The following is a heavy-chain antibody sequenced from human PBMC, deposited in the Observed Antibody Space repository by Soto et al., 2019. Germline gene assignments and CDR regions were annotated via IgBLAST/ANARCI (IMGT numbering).Heavy chain of an antibody. CDR1: GYTFTSYD. V-gene: IGHV1-8*01. D-gene: IGHD3-10*01. CDR3: ARSVGGSNVNFDY. Sequence: QVQLVQSGAEVRTPGASVKVSCKASGYTFTSYDINWVRQATGQGPEWMGWMNPDSGNTGYVQKFQGSVXXTXNXXISTAYMELSSLRSEDTAVYYCARSVGGSNVNFDYWGQGTLVTVSS. CDR2: MNPDSGNT. J-gene: IGHJ4*02.